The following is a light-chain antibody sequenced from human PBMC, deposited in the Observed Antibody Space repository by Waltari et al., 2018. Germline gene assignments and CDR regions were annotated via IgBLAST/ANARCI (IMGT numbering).Light chain of an antibody. CDR3: QVWDASGDHPV. CDR2: DDT. J-gene: IGLJ2*01. CDR1: DIRDKP. V-gene: IGLV3-21*03. Sequence: YELTQPPSVSVAPGKTAKITCAGRDIRDKPVHRYQQKSGQAPVLVIYDDTVRPSGIPERISGSDTATLTIAGVEAGDEAVYCCQVWDASGDHPVFGGGTRLTVL.